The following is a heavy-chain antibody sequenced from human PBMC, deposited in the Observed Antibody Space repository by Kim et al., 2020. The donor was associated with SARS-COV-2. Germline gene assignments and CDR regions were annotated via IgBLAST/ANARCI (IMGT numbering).Heavy chain of an antibody. CDR1: GYSISSGYY. CDR2: IYHSGST. Sequence: SETLSLTCTVSGYSISSGYYWGWIRQPPGKGLEWIGSIYHSGSTYYNPSLKSRVTISVDTSKNQFSLKLSSVTAADTAVYYCARFGILTGSAFDIWGQGTMVTVSS. J-gene: IGHJ3*02. D-gene: IGHD3-9*01. CDR3: ARFGILTGSAFDI. V-gene: IGHV4-38-2*02.